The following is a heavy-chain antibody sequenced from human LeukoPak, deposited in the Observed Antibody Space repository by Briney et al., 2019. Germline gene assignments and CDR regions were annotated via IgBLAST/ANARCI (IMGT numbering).Heavy chain of an antibody. CDR2: IYYSGST. V-gene: IGHV4-39*07. CDR1: SGSISSSSYY. J-gene: IGHJ6*03. Sequence: SETLSLTCTVSSGSISSSSYYWGWIRQPPGKGLEWIGSIYYSGSTYHNPSLKSRVTISVDTSKNQFSLKLSSVTAADTAVYYCARAPNYYWGKGYYYMDVWGKGTTVTISS. D-gene: IGHD3-10*01. CDR3: ARAPNYYWGKGYYYMDV.